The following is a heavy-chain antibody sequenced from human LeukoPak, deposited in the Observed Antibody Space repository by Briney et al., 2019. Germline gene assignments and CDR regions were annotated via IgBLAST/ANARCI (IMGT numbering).Heavy chain of an antibody. CDR2: ISGSGGST. Sequence: GGCLRLSCAASGYTFSSYAMSWVRQAPGKGLEWVSAISGSGGSTYYADSVKGRFTISRDNSRDTLYLQMNSLRAEDTAVYYCAKDGDYYGSGSYYSDYWGQGTLVTVSS. J-gene: IGHJ4*02. CDR1: GYTFSSYA. CDR3: AKDGDYYGSGSYYSDY. V-gene: IGHV3-23*01. D-gene: IGHD3-10*01.